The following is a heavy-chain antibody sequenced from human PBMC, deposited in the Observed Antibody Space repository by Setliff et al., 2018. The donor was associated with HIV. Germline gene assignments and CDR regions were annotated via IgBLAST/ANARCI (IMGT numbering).Heavy chain of an antibody. J-gene: IGHJ4*02. CDR1: GGSMYSYY. V-gene: IGHV4-4*07. CDR2: MYASGGT. CDR3: ARGYGDFDR. D-gene: IGHD4-17*01. Sequence: SETLSLTCTVSGGSMYSYYWSWIRQPAGKGLEWIGRMYASGGTNYNPSLQSRVTMSLDTSKNQFSLKLSSVTAADTAVYYCARGYGDFDRWGQGTLVTV.